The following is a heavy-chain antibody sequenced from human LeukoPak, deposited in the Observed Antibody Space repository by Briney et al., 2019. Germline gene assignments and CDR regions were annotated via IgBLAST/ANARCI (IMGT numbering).Heavy chain of an antibody. J-gene: IGHJ6*04. CDR1: GFTFSSYE. Sequence: GGSLRLSCAASGFTFSSYEMNWVRQAPGKGLEWVSYISSSGSTIYYADSVKGRFTISRDNAKNPLYLQMNSLRAEDTAVYYCARAGLGYCSSTSCYTSGYYYYGMDVWGKGTTVTVSS. CDR3: ARAGLGYCSSTSCYTSGYYYYGMDV. V-gene: IGHV3-48*03. D-gene: IGHD2-2*02. CDR2: ISSSGSTI.